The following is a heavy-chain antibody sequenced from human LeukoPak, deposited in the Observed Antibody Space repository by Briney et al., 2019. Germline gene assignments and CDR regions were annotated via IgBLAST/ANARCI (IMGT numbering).Heavy chain of an antibody. CDR1: GFTVSSNY. Sequence: GGSLRLSCAASGFTVSSNYMSWVRQAPGKGLEWVSAISGSGGSTYYADSVKGRFTISRDNSKNTLYLQMNSLRAEDTAVYYCAKSWGYSYGYYFDYWGQGTLVTVSS. D-gene: IGHD5-18*01. CDR3: AKSWGYSYGYYFDY. V-gene: IGHV3-23*01. J-gene: IGHJ4*02. CDR2: ISGSGGST.